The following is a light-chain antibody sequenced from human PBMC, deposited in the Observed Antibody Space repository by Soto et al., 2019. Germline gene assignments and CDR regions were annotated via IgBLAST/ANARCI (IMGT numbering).Light chain of an antibody. V-gene: IGLV2-14*01. Sequence: QSVLTHPASVSGSPGQSITISCTGTSSDVGGYNYVSWYQQHPGKAPKLMIYEVSNRPSGVSNRFSGSKSGNTASLTISGLQAEDEADYYCISYTSSSTPCVFGTGTKVTVL. J-gene: IGLJ1*01. CDR1: SSDVGGYNY. CDR3: ISYTSSSTPCV. CDR2: EVS.